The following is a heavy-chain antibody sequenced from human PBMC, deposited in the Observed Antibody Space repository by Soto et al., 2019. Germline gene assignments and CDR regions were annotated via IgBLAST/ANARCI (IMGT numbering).Heavy chain of an antibody. J-gene: IGHJ4*02. D-gene: IGHD4-17*01. CDR3: ARGPAVTLPWDFIDS. CDR1: GGSFSGYY. CDR2: INHSGNT. Sequence: QEQLQQWGAELLKPSETLSLTCVVYGGSFSGYYWSWIRQPPGKGLEWIGEINHSGNTNYNPSLKSRVTISIDTSKNQFSLKLNSVTAADTAVYYCARGPAVTLPWDFIDSWGQGTLVAVSS. V-gene: IGHV4-34*01.